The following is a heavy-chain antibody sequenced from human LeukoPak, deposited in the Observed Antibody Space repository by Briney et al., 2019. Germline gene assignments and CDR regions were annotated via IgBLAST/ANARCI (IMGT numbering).Heavy chain of an antibody. D-gene: IGHD3-10*01. CDR2: ISAYNGNT. V-gene: IGHV1-18*01. Sequence: ASVKVSCKASGYTFSSYAMNWVRQAPGQGLEWMGWISAYNGNTNYAQKLQGRVTMTTDTSTSTAYMELRSLRSDDTAVYYCASFGPVGGQGDYWGQGTLVTVSS. CDR3: ASFGPVGGQGDY. CDR1: GYTFSSYA. J-gene: IGHJ4*02.